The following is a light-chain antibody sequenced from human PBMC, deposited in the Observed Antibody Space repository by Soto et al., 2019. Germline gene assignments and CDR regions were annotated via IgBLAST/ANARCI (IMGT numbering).Light chain of an antibody. V-gene: IGKV3-20*01. J-gene: IGKJ1*01. CDR2: GAS. Sequence: EIVLTQSPGTLSLSPGERATLSCRASQSVSSSYLAWYQQKPGQAPRLLIYGASSRATGIPDRCSGSGSGTDFTLTISILEPEDFAVYYCQQYGSSPWTVGQGTKVDSK. CDR1: QSVSSSY. CDR3: QQYGSSPWT.